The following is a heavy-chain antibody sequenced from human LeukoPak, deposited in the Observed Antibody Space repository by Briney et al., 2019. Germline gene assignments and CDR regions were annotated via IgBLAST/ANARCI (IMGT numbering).Heavy chain of an antibody. CDR1: GYTFTSYG. CDR2: ISAYNGIT. D-gene: IGHD1-26*01. V-gene: IGHV1-18*01. Sequence: ASVKVSCKASGYTFTSYGISWVRRAPGQGLEWMGWISAYNGITNYAQKLQGRVTMTTDTSTSTAYMELGSLRSDDTAVYYCAREVGAIPFDYWGQGTLVTVSS. CDR3: AREVGAIPFDY. J-gene: IGHJ4*02.